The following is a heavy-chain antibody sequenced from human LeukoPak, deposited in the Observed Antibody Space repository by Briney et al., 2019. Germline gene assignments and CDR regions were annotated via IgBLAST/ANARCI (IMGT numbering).Heavy chain of an antibody. CDR3: ARDRQQMDREGYFDL. D-gene: IGHD6-13*01. J-gene: IGHJ2*01. CDR1: GFTFSSYS. V-gene: IGHV3-48*02. Sequence: GGSLRLSCAASGFTFSSYSMNWVRQAPGKGLQWVSYISDSGNTIFYADSVKGRFTMSRDNAKNSLYLQMNSLRDEDTAVYYCARDRQQMDREGYFDLWGRGTLVTVSS. CDR2: ISDSGNTI.